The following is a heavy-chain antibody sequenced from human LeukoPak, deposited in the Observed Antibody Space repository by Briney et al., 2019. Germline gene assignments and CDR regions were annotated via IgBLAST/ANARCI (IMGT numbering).Heavy chain of an antibody. J-gene: IGHJ5*02. CDR3: ARDRQRIAAAGTKSIWFDP. CDR1: GYTFTGYY. CDR2: INPNSGGT. D-gene: IGHD6-13*01. Sequence: GASVKASCKASGYTFTGYYMHWVRQAPGQGLEWMGRINPNSGGTNYAQKFQGRVTMTRDTSISTAYMELSRLRSDDTAVYYCARDRQRIAAAGTKSIWFDPWGQGTLVTVSS. V-gene: IGHV1-2*06.